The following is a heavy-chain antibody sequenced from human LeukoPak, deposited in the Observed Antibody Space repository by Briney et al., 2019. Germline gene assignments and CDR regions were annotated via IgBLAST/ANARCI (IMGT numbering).Heavy chain of an antibody. Sequence: SETLSLTCAVYGGSFSGYYWSWIRQPPGKGLEWIGEINHSGSTNYNPSLKSRVAISVDTSKNQFSLKLSSVTAADTAVYYCARSSSSWYGAEWFDPWGQGTLVTVSS. CDR3: ARSSSSWYGAEWFDP. V-gene: IGHV4-34*01. CDR2: INHSGST. CDR1: GGSFSGYY. J-gene: IGHJ5*02. D-gene: IGHD6-13*01.